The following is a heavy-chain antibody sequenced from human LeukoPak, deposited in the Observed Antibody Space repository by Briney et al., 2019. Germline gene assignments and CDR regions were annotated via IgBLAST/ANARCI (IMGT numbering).Heavy chain of an antibody. Sequence: ASVKVSCKASGYTFTGYYMHWVRQAPGQGLEWMGWMNPNSGRTNYAQKFQGRVTMTRDTSISTAYMELSRLRSDDTALYYCASFEAYDFWSGYQDPRFDYWGQGTLVTVSS. D-gene: IGHD3-3*01. V-gene: IGHV1-2*02. CDR2: MNPNSGRT. CDR1: GYTFTGYY. J-gene: IGHJ4*02. CDR3: ASFEAYDFWSGYQDPRFDY.